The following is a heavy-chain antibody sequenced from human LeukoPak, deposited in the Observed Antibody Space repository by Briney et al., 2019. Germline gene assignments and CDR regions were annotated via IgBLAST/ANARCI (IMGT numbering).Heavy chain of an antibody. CDR3: AKGRYYYGSGSYYFDY. D-gene: IGHD3-10*01. V-gene: IGHV3-23*01. CDR2: ISGSGGST. Sequence: GGYLRLSCAASGFTFSSYAMSWVRQAPGKGLEWVSAISGSGGSTYYADSVKGRFTISRDNSKNTLYLQMNSLRAEDAAVYYCAKGRYYYGSGSYYFDYWGQGTLVTVSS. J-gene: IGHJ4*02. CDR1: GFTFSSYA.